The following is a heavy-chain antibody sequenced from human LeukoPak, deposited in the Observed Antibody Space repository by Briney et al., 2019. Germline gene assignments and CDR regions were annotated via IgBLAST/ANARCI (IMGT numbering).Heavy chain of an antibody. V-gene: IGHV4-39*01. Sequence: SETLSLTCTVSGGSISSSSYYWGWIRQPPGKGLEWIGSIYYSGSTYYNPSLKSRVTITVDTSKNQFSLKLSSVTAADTAVYYCANNLGAYDSSGYYYNYWGQGTLVTVSS. D-gene: IGHD3-22*01. CDR2: IYYSGST. CDR1: GGSISSSSYY. J-gene: IGHJ4*02. CDR3: ANNLGAYDSSGYYYNY.